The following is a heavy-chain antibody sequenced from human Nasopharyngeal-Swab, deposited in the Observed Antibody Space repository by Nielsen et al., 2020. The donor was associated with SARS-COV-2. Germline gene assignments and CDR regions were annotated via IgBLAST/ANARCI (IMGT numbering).Heavy chain of an antibody. CDR2: ISYDGSNK. CDR1: GFTFSSYG. Sequence: GESLKISCAASGFTFSSYGMHWVRQAPGKGLEWVAVISYDGSNKYYADSVKGRFTISRDNSKNTLYPQMNSLRAEDTAVYYCAKRAVQWELPISYFDYWGQGTLVTVSS. D-gene: IGHD1-26*01. V-gene: IGHV3-30*18. J-gene: IGHJ4*02. CDR3: AKRAVQWELPISYFDY.